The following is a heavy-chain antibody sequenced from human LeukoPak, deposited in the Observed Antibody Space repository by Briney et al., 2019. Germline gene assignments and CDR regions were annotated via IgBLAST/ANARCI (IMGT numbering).Heavy chain of an antibody. J-gene: IGHJ5*02. V-gene: IGHV4-39*07. CDR3: ARDGVPHYDFWSGYPWFDP. CDR1: GGSFSSSSYY. Sequence: PSETLSLTCTVSGGSFSSSSYYWGWIRQPPGKGLEWIGSIYYSGSTYYNPSLKSRVTISVDTSKNQFSLKLSSVTAADTAVYYCARDGVPHYDFWSGYPWFDPWGQGTLVTVSS. D-gene: IGHD3-3*01. CDR2: IYYSGST.